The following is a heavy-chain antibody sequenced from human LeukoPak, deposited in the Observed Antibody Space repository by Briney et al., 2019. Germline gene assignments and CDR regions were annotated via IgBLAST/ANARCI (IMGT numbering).Heavy chain of an antibody. Sequence: PSETLSLTCTVSGGSLSSYYWSWIRQPAGKGLEWIGRIYSSGSTNYNPSLKSRVTMSVDTSKNQFSLNLSSVTVADTVVYYCVREGRYGDYEGYWGQGTLVTVSS. CDR3: VREGRYGDYEGY. D-gene: IGHD4-17*01. J-gene: IGHJ4*02. CDR1: GGSLSSYY. CDR2: IYSSGST. V-gene: IGHV4-4*07.